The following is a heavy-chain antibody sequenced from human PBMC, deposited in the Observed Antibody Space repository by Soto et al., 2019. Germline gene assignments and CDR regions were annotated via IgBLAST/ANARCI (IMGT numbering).Heavy chain of an antibody. D-gene: IGHD3-10*01. Sequence: QVQLVESGGGMVQPGRSLRLSCAASGFTFSSYGMHWVRQAPGKGLEWVAVIWYDGSNKYSADSVKGRFTISRDNSQNTRDLQMNSLRAEDTAVYYCARSPRGVIPHHFDSWGQGTLVTVSS. CDR2: IWYDGSNK. CDR3: ARSPRGVIPHHFDS. CDR1: GFTFSSYG. J-gene: IGHJ4*02. V-gene: IGHV3-33*01.